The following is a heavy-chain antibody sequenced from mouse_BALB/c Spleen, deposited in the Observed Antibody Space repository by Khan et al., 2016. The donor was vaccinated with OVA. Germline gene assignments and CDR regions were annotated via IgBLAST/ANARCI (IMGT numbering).Heavy chain of an antibody. CDR3: NSCGYLFAY. V-gene: IGHV1-5*01. D-gene: IGHD3-1*01. J-gene: IGHJ3*01. CDR1: GYTFTSYW. Sequence: VQLKQSGTVLARPGTSVKMSCKASGYTFTSYWMHWVQQRPGQGLEWIGAIYPGNSDTSYNQKFKGQAKLTAVTSTSTAYMELSLLTNEDAAVYYSNSCGYLFAYWGQGTLVTVSA. CDR2: IYPGNSDT.